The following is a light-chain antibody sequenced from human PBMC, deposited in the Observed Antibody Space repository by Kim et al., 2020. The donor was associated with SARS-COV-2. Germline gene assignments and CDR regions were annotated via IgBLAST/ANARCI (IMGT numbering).Light chain of an antibody. J-gene: IGLJ2*01. V-gene: IGLV3-27*01. CDR3: YSYTAAGEPL. Sequence: SPGQTARITCSGDALEKKKYARWFQQKPGQAPVLMIYKDSERPSGIPERFSGSSSGTTVTLTISGAQVGDEADYYCYSYTAAGEPLLGGGTQLTVL. CDR1: ALEKKKY. CDR2: KDS.